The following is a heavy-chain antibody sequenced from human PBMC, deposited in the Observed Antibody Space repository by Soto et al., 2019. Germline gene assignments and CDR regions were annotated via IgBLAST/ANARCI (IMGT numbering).Heavy chain of an antibody. Sequence: EVQLLESGGGLVQPGGSLRISCAASGFTFSSYAMSWVRQAPGKGLEWVSGISGRGGSTYYADSVKGRFTISRDNSDNTLYLPMNGLRADDTRVYDCAKQSASSDFWSGHNGLDVWGQGTTVTVSS. CDR3: AKQSASSDFWSGHNGLDV. V-gene: IGHV3-23*01. D-gene: IGHD3-3*01. CDR1: GFTFSSYA. J-gene: IGHJ6*02. CDR2: ISGRGGST.